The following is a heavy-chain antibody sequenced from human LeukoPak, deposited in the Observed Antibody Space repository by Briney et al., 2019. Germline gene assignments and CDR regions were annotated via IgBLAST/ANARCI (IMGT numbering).Heavy chain of an antibody. CDR2: IYYSGST. CDR1: GGSISSYY. CDR3: ARGYDYVWGSHRALGY. J-gene: IGHJ4*02. Sequence: SGTLSLTCTVSGGSISSYYWSWIRQPPGKGLEWIGYIYYSGSTNYNPSLKSRVTISVDTSKNQFSLRLSSVTAADTAVYYCARGYDYVWGSHRALGYWGQGTLVTVSS. D-gene: IGHD3-16*02. V-gene: IGHV4-59*01.